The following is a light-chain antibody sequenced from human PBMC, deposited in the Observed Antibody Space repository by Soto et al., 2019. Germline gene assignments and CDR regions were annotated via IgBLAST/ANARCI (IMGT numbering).Light chain of an antibody. V-gene: IGKV3D-15*01. Sequence: EIVMTQSPATLSVSPGESATLSCRASQGIGSTLAWYQQKPGQAPRLLIYGASSRATGIPDRFSGSGSGTDFTLTISRLEPEDFAVYYCQQSSNWPPITCGQGTRLEIK. CDR3: QQSSNWPPIT. J-gene: IGKJ5*01. CDR1: QGIGST. CDR2: GAS.